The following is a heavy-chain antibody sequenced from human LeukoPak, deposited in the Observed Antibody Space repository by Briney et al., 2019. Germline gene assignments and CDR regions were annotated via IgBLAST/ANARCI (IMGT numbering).Heavy chain of an antibody. D-gene: IGHD2-2*01. CDR1: GFTVSSNY. CDR3: ATDLAYCSSTSCYSY. J-gene: IGHJ4*02. CDR2: IYSGGST. Sequence: GGSLRLSCAASGFTVSSNYMSWVRQAPGKGLEWVSVIYSGGSTYYADSVKGRFTISRDNSKNTLYLQMNSLRAEDTAVYYCATDLAYCSSTSCYSYWGQGTLVTVSS. V-gene: IGHV3-66*01.